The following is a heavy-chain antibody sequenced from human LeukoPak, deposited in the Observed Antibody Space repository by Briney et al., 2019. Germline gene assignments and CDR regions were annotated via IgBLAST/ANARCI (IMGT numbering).Heavy chain of an antibody. Sequence: GASVKVSCKASGGTFSSYAISWVRQAPGQGLEWMGGIIPIFGTANYAQKFQGRVTITAGESTSTAYMELSSLRSEDTAVYYCATPDRLIAAAGTHYYYGMDVWGQGTTVTVSS. D-gene: IGHD6-13*01. CDR1: GGTFSSYA. V-gene: IGHV1-69*01. CDR3: ATPDRLIAAAGTHYYYGMDV. J-gene: IGHJ6*02. CDR2: IIPIFGTA.